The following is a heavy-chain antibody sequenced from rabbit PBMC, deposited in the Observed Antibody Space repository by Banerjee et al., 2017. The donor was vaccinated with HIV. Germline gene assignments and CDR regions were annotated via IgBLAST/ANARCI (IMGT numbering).Heavy chain of an antibody. J-gene: IGHJ4*01. Sequence: QEQLEESGGGLVQPEGSLTLTCTASGIDFSGYYYIWWVRQAPGKGLEWIARINTGSERTEYASWAKGRFTISKSSSTTVTLQMTSLTGADTATYFCARDPPGGGLWGPGTLVTVS. D-gene: IGHD3-1*01. V-gene: IGHV1S45*01. CDR1: GIDFSGYYY. CDR2: INTGSERT. CDR3: ARDPPGGGL.